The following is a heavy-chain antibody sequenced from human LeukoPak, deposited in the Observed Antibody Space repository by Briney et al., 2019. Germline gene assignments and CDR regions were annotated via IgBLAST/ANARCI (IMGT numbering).Heavy chain of an antibody. J-gene: IGHJ4*02. CDR2: ISGSGVTI. Sequence: SGGSLRLSCAASGFTFSSYEMNWVRQAPGKGLEWISYISGSGVTIYYADSVKGRFTISRDNAENALYLQMNSLRAEDTAVYYCAGELLVGVRNFVSWGQGTLVTVSS. CDR1: GFTFSSYE. CDR3: AGELLVGVRNFVS. V-gene: IGHV3-48*03. D-gene: IGHD1-26*01.